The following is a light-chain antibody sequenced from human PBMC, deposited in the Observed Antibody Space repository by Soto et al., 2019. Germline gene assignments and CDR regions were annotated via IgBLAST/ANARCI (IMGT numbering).Light chain of an antibody. CDR3: HQRSNWPRT. V-gene: IGKV3-11*01. CDR2: AAS. Sequence: EIVLTQSPATLSLFPGERATLYCRASQSVRTYLAWYQQKPGQAPRLLISAASNRATGIPARFSGSGSETDFTLTIDRLEAEDFAVYYCHQRSNWPRTFGGGTKVEIK. J-gene: IGKJ4*01. CDR1: QSVRTY.